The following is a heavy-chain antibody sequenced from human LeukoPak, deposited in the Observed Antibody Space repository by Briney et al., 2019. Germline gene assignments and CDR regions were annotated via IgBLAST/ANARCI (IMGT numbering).Heavy chain of an antibody. D-gene: IGHD3-10*01. CDR3: ARGGVGGFMVRGVTYFDY. J-gene: IGHJ4*02. CDR1: GGSFSGYY. CDR2: INHSGST. Sequence: SETLSLTCAVYGGSFSGYYWSWIRQPPGKGLEWIGEINHSGSTNYNPSLKSRVTISVDTSKNQFSLKLSSATAADTAVYYCARGGVGGFMVRGVTYFDYWGQGTLVTVSS. V-gene: IGHV4-34*01.